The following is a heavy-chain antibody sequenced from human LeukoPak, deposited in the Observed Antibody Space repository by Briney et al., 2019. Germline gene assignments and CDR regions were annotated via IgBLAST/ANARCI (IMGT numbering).Heavy chain of an antibody. CDR2: ISSSSSYI. D-gene: IGHD6-13*01. CDR1: GFTFSSYS. V-gene: IGHV3-21*01. Sequence: GGSLRLSWAASGFTFSSYSMNWVRQAPAKGLEWVSSISSSSSYIYYADSVKGRFTISRDNAKNSLYLQMNSLRAEDTAVYYCARVVRAAAVNWFDPWGQGTLVTVSS. J-gene: IGHJ5*02. CDR3: ARVVRAAAVNWFDP.